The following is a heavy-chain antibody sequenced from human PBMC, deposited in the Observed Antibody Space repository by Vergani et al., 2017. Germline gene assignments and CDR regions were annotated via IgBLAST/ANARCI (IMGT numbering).Heavy chain of an antibody. CDR1: GASINNDFYY. Sequence: QVQLQESGPGLVKPSQTLSLTCTVSGASINNDFYYWHWIRQPAGKGLEWIGRIYVSGITDYNSSLQSRVSMSVDTSKNQFSLTLTSVTAADTAVYYCARVLLTGYYSPRAYGMDVWGQGTTVTVSS. D-gene: IGHD3-9*01. CDR3: ARVLLTGYYSPRAYGMDV. J-gene: IGHJ6*02. V-gene: IGHV4-61*02. CDR2: IYVSGIT.